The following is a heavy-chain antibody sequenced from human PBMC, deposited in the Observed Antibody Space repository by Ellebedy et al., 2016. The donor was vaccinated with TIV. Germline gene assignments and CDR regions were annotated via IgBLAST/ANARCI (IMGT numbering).Heavy chain of an antibody. CDR2: IILIFGTA. Sequence: AASVKVSCKASGGTFSSYAISWVRQAPGQGLEWMGGIILIFGTANYAQKFQGRVTITADKSTGTAYMELSSRRSEDTAVYYCARGYYDFWSGYLGTDRSTNYYLDYWGQGTLVTVSS. J-gene: IGHJ4*02. CDR1: GGTFSSYA. D-gene: IGHD3-3*01. CDR3: ARGYYDFWSGYLGTDRSTNYYLDY. V-gene: IGHV1-69*06.